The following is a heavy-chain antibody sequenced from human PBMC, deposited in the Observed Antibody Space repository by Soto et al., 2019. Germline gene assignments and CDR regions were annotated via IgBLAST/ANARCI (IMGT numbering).Heavy chain of an antibody. J-gene: IGHJ4*02. CDR2: VYYTGST. CDR3: ARSVAVPGANMEY. Sequence: PSETLSLTCSVSGGSISGSYWSWIRQSPGKGLEWLGYVYYTGSTNYSPSLRSRVSISVDTSKNEFSLRLSSVTAADTAVYFCARSVAVPGANMEYWGQGTQVTVSS. CDR1: GGSISGSY. V-gene: IGHV4-59*01. D-gene: IGHD6-13*01.